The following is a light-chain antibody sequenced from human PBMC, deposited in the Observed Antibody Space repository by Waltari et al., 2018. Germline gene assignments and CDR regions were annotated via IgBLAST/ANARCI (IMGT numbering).Light chain of an antibody. CDR2: KAS. CDR1: QSINNW. J-gene: IGKJ2*01. Sequence: IQMTQSPSTLSASVGDRVSITCRASQSINNWLAWYQQKSGKAPKLLLYKASSLESGVPSRFSGSGYVTEFTLTISSLQPDDFATYYCQQYTGYSYTFGQGTKLEIK. CDR3: QQYTGYSYT. V-gene: IGKV1-5*03.